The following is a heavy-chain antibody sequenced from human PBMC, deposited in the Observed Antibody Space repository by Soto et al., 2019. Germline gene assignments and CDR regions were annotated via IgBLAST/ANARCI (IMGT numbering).Heavy chain of an antibody. J-gene: IGHJ4*02. V-gene: IGHV4-30-4*01. D-gene: IGHD5-18*01. CDR2: IYYSGST. CDR1: GGSISSGDYY. Sequence: SETLSLTCTVSGGSISSGDYYWSWIHQPPGKGLEWIGYIYYSGSTYYNPSLKSRVTISVDTSKNQFSLKLSSVTAADTAVYYCARVDLAAMSNQHFDYWGQGTLVTVSS. CDR3: ARVDLAAMSNQHFDY.